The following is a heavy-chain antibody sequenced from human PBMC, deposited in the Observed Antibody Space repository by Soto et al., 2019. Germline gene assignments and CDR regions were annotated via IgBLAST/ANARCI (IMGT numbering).Heavy chain of an antibody. CDR3: AVPAASVAGASGTYYYYGMDV. CDR1: GGSISSSGYY. Sequence: SETLSLTCTVSGGSISSSGYYWGWVRQPPGRGLEWIGYIYYGGSPYYNPSLKSRVTISVDTSKNQFSLNLSSVTAADTAVYYCAVPAASVAGASGTYYYYGMDVWGQGTTVTVSS. CDR2: IYYGGSP. D-gene: IGHD6-19*01. J-gene: IGHJ6*02. V-gene: IGHV4-39*01.